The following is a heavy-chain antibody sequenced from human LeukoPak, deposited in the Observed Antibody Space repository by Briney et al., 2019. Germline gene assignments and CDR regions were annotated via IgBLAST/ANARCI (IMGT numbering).Heavy chain of an antibody. Sequence: SETLSLTCAVYGGSFSGYYWSWIRQPPGKGLEWIGEINHSGSTNYNPSLKSRVTISVDTSKNQFSLKLSSVTAADTAVYYCARGLVDYDFWGGPGDCCLGFYFDYWGQGTLVTVSS. V-gene: IGHV4-34*01. CDR2: INHSGST. CDR3: ARGLVDYDFWGGPGDCCLGFYFDY. J-gene: IGHJ4*02. D-gene: IGHD3-3*01. CDR1: GGSFSGYY.